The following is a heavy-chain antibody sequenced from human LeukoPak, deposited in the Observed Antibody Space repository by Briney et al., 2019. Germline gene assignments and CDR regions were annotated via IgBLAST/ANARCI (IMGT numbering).Heavy chain of an antibody. Sequence: SQTLSLTCTVSGGSISSGSYYWSWIRQPAGKGLEWIGRIYTSGSTNYNPSLKSRVTISVDTSKNQFSLKLSSVTAADTAVYYCARAAPLYYYDSSGSGYFDYWGQGTLVTVSS. CDR3: ARAAPLYYYDSSGSGYFDY. CDR2: IYTSGST. J-gene: IGHJ4*02. D-gene: IGHD3-22*01. V-gene: IGHV4-61*02. CDR1: GGSISSGSYY.